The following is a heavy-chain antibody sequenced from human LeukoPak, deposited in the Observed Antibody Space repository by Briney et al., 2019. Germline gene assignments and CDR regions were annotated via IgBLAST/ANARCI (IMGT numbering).Heavy chain of an antibody. J-gene: IGHJ6*03. D-gene: IGHD4-17*01. Sequence: ASVKVSCKASGYTFTGHYVHWVRQAPGQGLEWMGWISAYNGNTNYAQKLQGRVTMTTDTSTSTTYMELRSLRSDDTAVYYCARASGDHDYYYYYMDVWGKGTTVTVSS. V-gene: IGHV1-18*04. CDR2: ISAYNGNT. CDR3: ARASGDHDYYYYYMDV. CDR1: GYTFTGHY.